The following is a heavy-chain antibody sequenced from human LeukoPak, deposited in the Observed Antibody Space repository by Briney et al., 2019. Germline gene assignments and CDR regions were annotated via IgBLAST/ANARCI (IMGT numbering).Heavy chain of an antibody. CDR2: IHDSGST. D-gene: IGHD3-9*01. V-gene: IGHV4-61*08. J-gene: IGHJ4*02. CDR1: GDSISSGGYS. CDR3: ARSSLRYFDWLD. Sequence: SETLSLTCVVSGDSISSGGYSWSWIRQTPGTGLEWIAYIHDSGSTNYNPSLKSRVTISVDTSKNQFSLKLSSVTAADTAVYYCARSSLRYFDWLDWGQGTLVTVSS.